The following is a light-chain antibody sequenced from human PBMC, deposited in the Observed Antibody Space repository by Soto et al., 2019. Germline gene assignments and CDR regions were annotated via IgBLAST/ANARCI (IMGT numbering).Light chain of an antibody. Sequence: DIVMSQSPDSLAGSLGDRAIVNCKSVQSVLYSSNNKNYVAWYQQKPGQPPKLLIYWASTRESGVPDRFSGSGSGTDCSLTSTSLQAEDVAVYYCQQYYSIPPTVGPGTKVEIK. CDR3: QQYYSIPPT. V-gene: IGKV4-1*01. J-gene: IGKJ3*01. CDR1: QSVLYSSNNKNY. CDR2: WAS.